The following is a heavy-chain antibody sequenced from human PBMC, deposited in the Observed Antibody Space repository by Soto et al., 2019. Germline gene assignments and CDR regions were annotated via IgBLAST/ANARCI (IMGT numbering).Heavy chain of an antibody. J-gene: IGHJ4*02. D-gene: IGHD6-13*01. CDR2: ISYDGSNK. CDR3: AKGGVGELVDSSSWYGGY. V-gene: IGHV3-30*18. Sequence: GGSLRLSCAASGFTFSSYGMHWVRQAPGKGLEWVAVISYDGSNKYYADSVKGRFTISRDNSKNTLYLQMNSLRAEDTAVYYCAKGGVGELVDSSSWYGGYWGQGTLVTVSS. CDR1: GFTFSSYG.